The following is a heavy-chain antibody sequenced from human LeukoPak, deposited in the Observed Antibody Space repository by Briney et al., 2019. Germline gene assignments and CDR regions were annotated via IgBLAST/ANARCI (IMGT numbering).Heavy chain of an antibody. Sequence: SETLSLTCTVSGYSISSGYYWGWIRQPPGKGLEWIGSIYHSGSTYCNPSLKSRVTISVDTSKNQFSLKLSSVTAADTAVYYCARNGLRYFDWLFFDYWGQGTLVTVSS. V-gene: IGHV4-38-2*02. CDR2: IYHSGST. D-gene: IGHD3-9*01. CDR1: GYSISSGYY. CDR3: ARNGLRYFDWLFFDY. J-gene: IGHJ4*02.